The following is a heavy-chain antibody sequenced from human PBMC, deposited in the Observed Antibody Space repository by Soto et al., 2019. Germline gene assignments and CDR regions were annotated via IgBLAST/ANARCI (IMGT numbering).Heavy chain of an antibody. Sequence: ESGGGLDKPGGSLRLSCAASGFTFSNYTMEWVRQAPGKGLDWLSSISRSSTNIFYADSVKGRFTVSRDNANNVLYLQINSLSAEDTAIYYCARDLKVAASNSYFYYGMDVWGQGTTVTVSS. J-gene: IGHJ6*02. CDR1: GFTFSNYT. CDR2: ISRSSTNI. CDR3: ARDLKVAASNSYFYYGMDV. D-gene: IGHD6-19*01. V-gene: IGHV3-21*01.